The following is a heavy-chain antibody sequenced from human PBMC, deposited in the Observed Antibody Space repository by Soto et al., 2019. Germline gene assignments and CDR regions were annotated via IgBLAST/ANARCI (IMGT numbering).Heavy chain of an antibody. CDR3: ARQTYSSLIDY. D-gene: IGHD6-13*01. CDR2: IYYSGST. V-gene: IGHV4-39*01. CDR1: GGSISSSSYY. J-gene: IGHJ4*02. Sequence: PEETLSLTCTVSGGSISSSSYYWGWIRQPPGKGLEWIGSIYYSGSTYYNPSLKSRVTISVDTSKNQFSLKLSSVTAADTAVYYCARQTYSSLIDYWGQGTLVTVSS.